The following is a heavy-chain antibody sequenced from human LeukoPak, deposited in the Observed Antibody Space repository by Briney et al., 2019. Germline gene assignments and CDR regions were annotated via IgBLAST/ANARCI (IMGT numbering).Heavy chain of an antibody. CDR1: GFTFSDYY. CDR2: ISSSGSTI. D-gene: IGHD1-1*01. Sequence: GGSLRLSCAASGFTFSDYYMSWIRQAPGKGPEWVSYISSSGSTIYYADSVKGRFTISRDNAKNSLYLQMNSLRAEDTAVYYCARQLAAFDFDYWGQGTLVTVSS. CDR3: ARQLAAFDFDY. J-gene: IGHJ4*02. V-gene: IGHV3-11*01.